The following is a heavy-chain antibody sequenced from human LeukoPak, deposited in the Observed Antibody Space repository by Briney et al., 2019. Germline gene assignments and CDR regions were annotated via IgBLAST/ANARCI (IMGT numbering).Heavy chain of an antibody. Sequence: RASVKLSCKASGGTFSGYAISWVRQAPGQGLEWMGGIIPIFGTANYAQKFQGRVTITADESTSTAYMELRSLRSEDTAVYYCAREGVDAFDIWGQGTMVTVSS. V-gene: IGHV1-69*13. J-gene: IGHJ3*02. CDR2: IIPIFGTA. CDR1: GGTFSGYA. D-gene: IGHD2-8*01. CDR3: AREGVDAFDI.